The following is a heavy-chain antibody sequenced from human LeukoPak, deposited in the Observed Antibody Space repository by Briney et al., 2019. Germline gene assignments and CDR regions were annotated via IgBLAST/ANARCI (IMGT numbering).Heavy chain of an antibody. CDR1: GYTFTSYG. Sequence: ASVKVSCKASGYTFTSYGISWVRQAPGQGLEWMGWISAYNGYTNYAQKLQGRVTTTTDTSTSTAYMELRSLRSDDTAVYYCARDCSSASCYGSYYYGMDVWGQGTTVTVSS. CDR3: ARDCSSASCYGSYYYGMDV. J-gene: IGHJ6*01. D-gene: IGHD2-2*01. V-gene: IGHV1-18*01. CDR2: ISAYNGYT.